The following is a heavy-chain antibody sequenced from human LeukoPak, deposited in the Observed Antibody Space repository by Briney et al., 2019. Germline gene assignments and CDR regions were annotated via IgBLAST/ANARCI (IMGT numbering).Heavy chain of an antibody. J-gene: IGHJ4*02. Sequence: GKSLRLSCAASGFTFSGYPIHWVRQAPGKGLEWVAVISYDGSNKYYADSVKGRFTISRDNSKNTLYLQMNSLRAEDSAVYYCATDREGDPSAYYLVGGQGTLITVSS. CDR2: ISYDGSNK. D-gene: IGHD3-22*01. CDR1: GFTFSGYP. V-gene: IGHV3-30-3*01. CDR3: ATDREGDPSAYYLV.